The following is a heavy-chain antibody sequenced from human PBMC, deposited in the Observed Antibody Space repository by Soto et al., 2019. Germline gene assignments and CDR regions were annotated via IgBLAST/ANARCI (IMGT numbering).Heavy chain of an antibody. Sequence: QVQLVESGGGVVQPGRSPRLSCAASGFTFSHYGIHWVRQAPGKGLEWLAVISYDGSNKHYADSVKGRFTVSRDNSKNTLYLQMNSLRAEDTAVYFCARYSGKYQGPIDYWGQGTLVTVSS. D-gene: IGHD1-26*01. CDR1: GFTFSHYG. CDR3: ARYSGKYQGPIDY. J-gene: IGHJ4*02. CDR2: ISYDGSNK. V-gene: IGHV3-30*03.